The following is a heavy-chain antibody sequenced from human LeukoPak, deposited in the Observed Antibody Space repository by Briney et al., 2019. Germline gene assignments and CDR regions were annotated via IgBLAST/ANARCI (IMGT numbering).Heavy chain of an antibody. CDR3: ARDWVVGATCFSP. Sequence: ASVKVSCKASGGTFSSYAISWVRQAPGQGLEWMGWISAYDGNTNYAQKLQGRVTMTTDTSTSTAYMELRSLRSDDTAVYYCARDWVVGATCFSPWGQGTLVTVSS. CDR2: ISAYDGNT. V-gene: IGHV1-18*01. CDR1: GGTFSSYA. D-gene: IGHD1-26*01. J-gene: IGHJ5*02.